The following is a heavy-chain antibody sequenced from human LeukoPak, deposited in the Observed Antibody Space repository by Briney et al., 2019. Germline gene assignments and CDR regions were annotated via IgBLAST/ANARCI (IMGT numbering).Heavy chain of an antibody. Sequence: GGSLRLSCAASGFTFSDYAMSWVRQAPGKGLEWVSSFGTGDDTYYTDSVKGRFIISRDNSKNTLSLQMNSLRADDTAIYYCAKNLPGRPFDYWGQGDLVTVSS. J-gene: IGHJ4*02. CDR1: GFTFSDYA. V-gene: IGHV3-23*01. D-gene: IGHD1-14*01. CDR2: FGTGDDT. CDR3: AKNLPGRPFDY.